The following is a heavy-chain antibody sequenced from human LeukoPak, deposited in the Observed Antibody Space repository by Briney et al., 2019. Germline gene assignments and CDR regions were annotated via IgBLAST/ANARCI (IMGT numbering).Heavy chain of an antibody. CDR3: ARGLELEV. J-gene: IGHJ4*02. D-gene: IGHD3-10*01. Sequence: GGSLRLSCAASGFTFSSYDMHWVRQATGKGLEWVSGIGTASDTYYPGSVKGRFTISRENAKNSLYLQMNSLRAEHTAVYYCARGLELEVWGQGTLVTVSS. CDR1: GFTFSSYD. CDR2: IGTASDT. V-gene: IGHV3-13*01.